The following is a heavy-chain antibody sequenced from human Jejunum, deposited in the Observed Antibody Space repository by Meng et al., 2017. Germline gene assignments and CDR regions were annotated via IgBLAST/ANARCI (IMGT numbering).Heavy chain of an antibody. CDR2: ISYDGSNK. Sequence: GGSLKISCAGSGFTFSNYAMHWVRQAPGKGLEWVAIISYDGSNKYYADSVKGRFTISRDNSKNTLYLQMNSLGAEDTAVYYCVRKYDNDGYYFGNWGQGTLVTVSS. CDR3: VRKYDNDGYYFGN. J-gene: IGHJ4*02. D-gene: IGHD3-22*01. CDR1: GFTFSNYA. V-gene: IGHV3-30*01.